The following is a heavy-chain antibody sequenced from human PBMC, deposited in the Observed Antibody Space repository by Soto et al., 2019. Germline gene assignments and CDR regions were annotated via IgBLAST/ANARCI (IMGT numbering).Heavy chain of an antibody. V-gene: IGHV4-30-4*01. D-gene: IGHD3-22*01. CDR3: AREKGGYYDSNHYYVFYDY. J-gene: IGHJ4*02. Sequence: PSETLSLTCTVSGGSISSADYYWSWIRQPPGKGLEWIGFISYNGNTYYNPSLKSRLTVSVDTSKNQFSLRLTSVTAADTAVYFCAREKGGYYDSNHYYVFYDYWGQGTLVTVSS. CDR1: GGSISSADYY. CDR2: ISYNGNT.